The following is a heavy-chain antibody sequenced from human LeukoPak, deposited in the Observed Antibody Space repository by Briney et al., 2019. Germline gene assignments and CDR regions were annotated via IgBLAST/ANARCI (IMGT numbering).Heavy chain of an antibody. CDR2: IYSTGGT. J-gene: IGHJ6*03. CDR3: AQDSHYYYYMDV. CDR1: GASISDSY. Sequence: SETLSLTCTVSGASISDSYWSWIRQPPGKGLEWIGFIYSTGGTNYNPSLRSRVTISIDTPKNQFSLKLGSVTAADTAVYYCAQDSHYYYYMDVWGKGTTVTVSS. V-gene: IGHV4-59*12.